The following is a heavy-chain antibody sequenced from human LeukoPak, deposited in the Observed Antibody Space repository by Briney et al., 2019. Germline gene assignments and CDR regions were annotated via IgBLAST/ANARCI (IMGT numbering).Heavy chain of an antibody. CDR2: IRYDGSNK. CDR1: GSTFSSYG. CDR3: AKDQGYSYGYRPDNWFDP. J-gene: IGHJ5*02. D-gene: IGHD5-18*01. V-gene: IGHV3-30*02. Sequence: GGSLRLSCAASGSTFSSYGMHWVRQAPGKGLEWVAFIRYDGSNKYYADSVKGRFTISRDNSKNTLYLQMNSLRAEDTAVYYCAKDQGYSYGYRPDNWFDPWGQGTLVTVSS.